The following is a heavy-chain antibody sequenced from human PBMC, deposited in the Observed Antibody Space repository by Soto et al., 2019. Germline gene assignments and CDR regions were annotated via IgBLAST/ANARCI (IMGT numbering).Heavy chain of an antibody. CDR1: GGSIRSNDYF. D-gene: IGHD2-8*02. V-gene: IGHV4-39*01. CDR2: IYSNGGT. CDR3: ASFLVGATARNAFDS. J-gene: IGHJ4*02. Sequence: LQLQESGPGVVKPSETLSLACSVSGGSIRSNDYFWGWVRQPPGKGLEWIASIYSNGGTYDRPSLKSRATVSIVTAKNQFFLAVRSVTAADTAVYYCASFLVGATARNAFDSWGQGTLVTISS.